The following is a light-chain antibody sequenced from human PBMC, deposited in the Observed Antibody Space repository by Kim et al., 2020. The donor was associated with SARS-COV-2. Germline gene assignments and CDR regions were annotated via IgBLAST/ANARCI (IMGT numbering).Light chain of an antibody. CDR3: QQYNDWPPYT. J-gene: IGKJ2*01. Sequence: VSPGERATLSCWASQSVSTNLAWYQQRPGQAPRLLIHDASTRAAGIPARFSGSGSGREFTLTISSLQSEDFAVYFCQQYNDWPPYTFGQGTKLEI. CDR2: DAS. CDR1: QSVSTN. V-gene: IGKV3-15*01.